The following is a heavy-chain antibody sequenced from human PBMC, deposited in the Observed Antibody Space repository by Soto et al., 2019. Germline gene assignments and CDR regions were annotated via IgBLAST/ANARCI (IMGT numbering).Heavy chain of an antibody. J-gene: IGHJ6*02. Sequence: QVQLVESGGGVVQPGRSLRLSCAASGFTFSSYGMHWVRQAPGKGLEWVAVISYDGSNKYYADSVKGRFTISRDNSKNTLYLQMNSLRAEDTAVYYCAKDRVGPPELVYYGIDVWGQGTTVTVSS. V-gene: IGHV3-30*18. CDR2: ISYDGSNK. D-gene: IGHD2-8*02. CDR1: GFTFSSYG. CDR3: AKDRVGPPELVYYGIDV.